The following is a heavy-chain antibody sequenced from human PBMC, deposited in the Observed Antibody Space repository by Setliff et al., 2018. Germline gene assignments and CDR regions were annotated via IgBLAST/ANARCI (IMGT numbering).Heavy chain of an antibody. D-gene: IGHD3-10*01. CDR3: ARDNRARHYMDV. CDR1: GGSFSDYY. V-gene: IGHV4-34*01. J-gene: IGHJ6*03. CDR2: INQSGNT. Sequence: PSETLSLTCTVYGGSFSDYYWGWIRQSPGKRPEWIAEINQSGNTYYNPSLNSRVTISADTSKNQFSLNLSSVTAADTAVYYCARDNRARHYMDVWGKGTTVTVSS.